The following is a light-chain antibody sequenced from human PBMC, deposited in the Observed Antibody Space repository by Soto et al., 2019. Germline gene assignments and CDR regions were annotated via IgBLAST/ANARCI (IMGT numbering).Light chain of an antibody. Sequence: QSALTQPASVSGSPGQSITISCAGTSSDVGIYNYVSCYQQHPGKAPKLMIYEVSNRPSGVSNRFSGSKSGSTASLTISGLQAEDEADYYCSSYTGSSTPYVFGTGTKLTVL. J-gene: IGLJ1*01. V-gene: IGLV2-14*01. CDR1: SSDVGIYNY. CDR2: EVS. CDR3: SSYTGSSTPYV.